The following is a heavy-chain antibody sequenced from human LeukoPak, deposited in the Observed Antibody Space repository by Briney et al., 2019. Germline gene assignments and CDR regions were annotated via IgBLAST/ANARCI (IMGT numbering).Heavy chain of an antibody. V-gene: IGHV4-38-2*02. J-gene: IGHJ6*03. CDR2: IYHSGST. CDR3: ARGEYYYYYMDV. Sequence: SETLSLTCTVSGYSISSGYYWGWIRQPPGKGLEWIGSIYHSGSTYYNPSLKSRVTISVDTSKNQFSLKLSSVAAADTAVYYCARGEYYYYYMDVWGKGTTVTVSS. CDR1: GYSISSGYY.